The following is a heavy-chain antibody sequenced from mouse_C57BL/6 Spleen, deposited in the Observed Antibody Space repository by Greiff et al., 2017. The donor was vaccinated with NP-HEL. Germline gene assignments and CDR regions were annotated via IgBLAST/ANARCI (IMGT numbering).Heavy chain of an antibody. CDR1: GYAFSSSW. CDR3: ARPIYYGNYDYYAMDY. D-gene: IGHD2-1*01. CDR2: IYPGDGDT. V-gene: IGHV1-82*01. J-gene: IGHJ4*01. Sequence: VQLQQSGPELVKPGASVKISCKASGYAFSSSWMNWVKQRPGKGLEWIGRIYPGDGDTNYNGKFKGQATLTSDKSSSTADMQLSSLTSEDSAVYFCARPIYYGNYDYYAMDYWGKGTSVTVAS.